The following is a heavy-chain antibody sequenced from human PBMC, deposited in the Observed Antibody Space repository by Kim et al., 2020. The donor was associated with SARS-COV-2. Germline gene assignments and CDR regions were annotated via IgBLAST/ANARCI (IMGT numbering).Heavy chain of an antibody. CDR2: INHSGST. CDR3: ARGSGGVRGVIIYHYYGMDV. J-gene: IGHJ6*02. CDR1: GGSFSGYY. V-gene: IGHV4-34*01. D-gene: IGHD3-10*01. Sequence: SETLSLTCAVYGGSFSGYYWSWIRQPPGKGLEWIGEINHSGSTNYNPSLKSRVTISVDTSKNQFSLKLSSLTAADTAVYYCARGSGGVRGVIIYHYYGMDVWGQGTTVTVSS.